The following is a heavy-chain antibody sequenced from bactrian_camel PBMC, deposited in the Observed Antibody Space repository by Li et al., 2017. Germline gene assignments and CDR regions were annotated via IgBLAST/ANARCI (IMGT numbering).Heavy chain of an antibody. CDR2: IKSNGST. D-gene: IGHD6*01. CDR1: GYTYGIYC. CDR3: AASSRYFCTMTILGKSAYDS. J-gene: IGHJ4*01. V-gene: IGHV3S53*01. Sequence: HVQLVESGGGSVQAGGSLNLSCTASGYTYGIYCMGWVRQAPGKEPAEREEVVFIKSNGSTSYAESVKGRFTISQNNDNAKNMVFLQMNSLRPEDAAMYYCAASSRYFCTMTILGKSAYDSWGQGTQVTVS.